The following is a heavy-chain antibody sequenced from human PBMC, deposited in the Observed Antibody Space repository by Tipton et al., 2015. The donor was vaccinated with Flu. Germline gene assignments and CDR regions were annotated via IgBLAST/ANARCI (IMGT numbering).Heavy chain of an antibody. CDR1: GDSIGRPYF. V-gene: IGHV4-38-2*01. D-gene: IGHD4-11*01. Sequence: LRLSCSVSGDSIGRPYFWGWIRQPPGKGLGWLGNVHQNGSNYYNPSPRSRVTITVDRPQNQFSLRLTSVTTADTAVYYCARRDYSNYVSDPKSGFDPWGQGTLVAVSP. CDR3: ARRDYSNYVSDPKSGFDP. CDR2: VHQNGSN. J-gene: IGHJ5*02.